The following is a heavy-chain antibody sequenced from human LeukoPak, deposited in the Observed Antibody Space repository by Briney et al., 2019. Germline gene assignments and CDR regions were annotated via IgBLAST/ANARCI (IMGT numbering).Heavy chain of an antibody. CDR2: IRYDGSNK. Sequence: GGSLRLSCAASGFTFSSYGMHWVRQAPGKGLEWVAFIRYDGSNKYYADSVKGRFTISRDNSKNTLYLQMNSLRAEDTAVYYCAKEHSYYGSGSYPAFDIWGQGTMVNVSS. J-gene: IGHJ3*02. D-gene: IGHD3-10*01. V-gene: IGHV3-30*02. CDR3: AKEHSYYGSGSYPAFDI. CDR1: GFTFSSYG.